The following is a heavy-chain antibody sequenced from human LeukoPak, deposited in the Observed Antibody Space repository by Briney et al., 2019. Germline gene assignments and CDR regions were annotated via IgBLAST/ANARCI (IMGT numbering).Heavy chain of an antibody. CDR3: ARGPNWDSHFDY. V-gene: IGHV1-2*02. Sequence: VKDSCKASGFTFPAYYMHWLRQARGQGLAWMGWINPNSGGSNYARKFQGRAIMHRETPISTAYMELSRLRSDETAVYYCARGPNWDSHFDYWGQGTLVTVSS. CDR2: INPNSGGS. D-gene: IGHD1-7*01. CDR1: GFTFPAYY. J-gene: IGHJ4*02.